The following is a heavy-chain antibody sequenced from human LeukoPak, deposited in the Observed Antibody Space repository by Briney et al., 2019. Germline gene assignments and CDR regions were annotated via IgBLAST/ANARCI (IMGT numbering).Heavy chain of an antibody. CDR1: GFTFSNAW. D-gene: IGHD2-15*01. CDR2: ITNSGSTI. CDR3: VRGGGPSYKYNAFDI. J-gene: IGHJ3*02. Sequence: PGGSLRLSCAASGFTFSNAWLNWVRQAPGKGLEWVAYITNSGSTIDYADSVKGRFTISRDNARNSLYLQMSSLRAEDTAVYYCVRGGGPSYKYNAFDIWGQGTMVTVSS. V-gene: IGHV3-48*04.